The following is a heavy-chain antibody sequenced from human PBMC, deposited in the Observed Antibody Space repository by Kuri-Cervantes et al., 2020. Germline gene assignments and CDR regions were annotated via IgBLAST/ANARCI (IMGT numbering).Heavy chain of an antibody. CDR3: ARAGSVMITFGGVVAYRFDC. Sequence: GESLKISCKASGYTFTSYDINWVRQATGQGLEWMGWMNPNSGNTGYAQKFQGRVTMTRNTSISTAYMELSSLRSEDTAVYYCARAGSVMITFGGVVAYRFDCWGQGTLVTVSS. J-gene: IGHJ4*02. V-gene: IGHV1-8*01. CDR2: MNPNSGNT. D-gene: IGHD3-16*02. CDR1: GYTFTSYD.